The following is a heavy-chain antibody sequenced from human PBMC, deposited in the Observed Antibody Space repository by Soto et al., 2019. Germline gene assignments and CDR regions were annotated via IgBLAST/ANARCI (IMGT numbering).Heavy chain of an antibody. J-gene: IGHJ4*02. CDR2: IFWNYAK. CDR3: AYRRGGSSSGGNFDY. D-gene: IGHD2-15*01. CDR1: GFSFSTTGAG. Sequence: QIALKESGPTLVKPSQTLTLTCTFSGFSFSTTGAGVGWIRQPPGKALEWLALIFWNYAKRYSPSLKSRLTIIKDTSKNQVVLTMTNVDPVDTATYYCAYRRGGSSSGGNFDYWGQGTPVTVYS. V-gene: IGHV2-5*01.